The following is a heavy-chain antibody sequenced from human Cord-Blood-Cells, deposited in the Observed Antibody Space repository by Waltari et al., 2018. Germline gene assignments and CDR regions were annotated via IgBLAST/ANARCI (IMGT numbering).Heavy chain of an antibody. Sequence: QVQLVQSGAEVKKPGASVKVSCTASGYTFTSYDSNWVRQATGQGLEWMGWMNPNSGNTGYAQKFQGRVTMTRNTSISTAYMELSSLRSEDTAVYYCARVPQDIVVVPAALIDYWGQGTLVTVSS. CDR3: ARVPQDIVVVPAALIDY. D-gene: IGHD2-2*01. J-gene: IGHJ4*02. V-gene: IGHV1-8*01. CDR1: GYTFTSYD. CDR2: MNPNSGNT.